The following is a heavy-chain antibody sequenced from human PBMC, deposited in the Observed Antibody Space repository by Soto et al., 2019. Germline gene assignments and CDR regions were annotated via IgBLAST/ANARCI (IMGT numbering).Heavy chain of an antibody. CDR2: IYYSGSS. V-gene: IGHV4-59*08. CDR3: ARHSSSWPIFDY. J-gene: IGHJ4*02. D-gene: IGHD6-13*01. Sequence: SETLSLTCAVYGGSFSGYYWSWIRQSPGKGLEWIGYIYYSGSSNYNPSLKSRVSISVDTSRNQFSLKLSSVTAADTAVYYCARHSSSWPIFDYWGQGTLVTVSS. CDR1: GGSFSGYY.